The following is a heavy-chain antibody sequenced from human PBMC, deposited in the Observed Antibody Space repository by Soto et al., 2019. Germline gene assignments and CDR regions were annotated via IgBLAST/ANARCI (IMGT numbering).Heavy chain of an antibody. J-gene: IGHJ6*02. D-gene: IGHD3-9*01. CDR2: ISSSGSTI. Sequence: GGSLRLSCAASGFTFSDYYMSWIRQAPGKGLEWVSYISSSGSTIYYADSVKGRFTISRDNAKNSLYLQMNSLRAEDTAVYYCARFLDWNYYYGMDVWGQGTTVTVSS. CDR3: ARFLDWNYYYGMDV. V-gene: IGHV3-11*01. CDR1: GFTFSDYY.